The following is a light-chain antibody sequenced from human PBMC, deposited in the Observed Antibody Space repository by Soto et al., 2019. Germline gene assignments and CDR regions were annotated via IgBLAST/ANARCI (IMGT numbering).Light chain of an antibody. CDR3: QQYGSSPIP. CDR1: QSVSTN. J-gene: IGKJ5*01. Sequence: EIVMSQSPASLTVPPGERATLSCRASQSVSTNFAWYLQKPGQAPRLLIYGASSRATGIPDRFSGSGSGTDFTLTISRLEPEDFAVYYCQQYGSSPIPFGQGTRLAIK. V-gene: IGKV3-20*01. CDR2: GAS.